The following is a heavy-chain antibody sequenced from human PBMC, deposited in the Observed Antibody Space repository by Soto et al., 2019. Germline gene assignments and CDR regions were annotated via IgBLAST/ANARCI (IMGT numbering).Heavy chain of an antibody. J-gene: IGHJ6*02. V-gene: IGHV1-69*06. CDR2: IIPIFGTA. D-gene: IGHD3-3*01. CDR1: GGTFSSYA. CDR3: ATHTDYDFWSGSIRPKVYYYYGMDV. Sequence: GASVKVSCKASGGTFSSYAISWVRQAPGQGLEWMGGIIPIFGTANYAQKFQGRVTITADKSTSTAYMELSSLRSEDTAVYYCATHTDYDFWSGSIRPKVYYYYGMDVWGQGTTVTVSS.